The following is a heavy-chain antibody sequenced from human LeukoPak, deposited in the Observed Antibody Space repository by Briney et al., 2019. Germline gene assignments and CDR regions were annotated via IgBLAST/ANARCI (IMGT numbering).Heavy chain of an antibody. V-gene: IGHV4-39*07. Sequence: SETLSLTCTVSGGSISSSSYYWGWIRQPPGKGLEWIGEINHSGSTNYNPSLKSRVTISVDTSKNQFSLKLSSVTAADTAVYYCARERYSYGRPPFDYWGQGTLVTVSS. CDR2: INHSGST. J-gene: IGHJ4*02. CDR1: GGSISSSSYY. D-gene: IGHD5-18*01. CDR3: ARERYSYGRPPFDY.